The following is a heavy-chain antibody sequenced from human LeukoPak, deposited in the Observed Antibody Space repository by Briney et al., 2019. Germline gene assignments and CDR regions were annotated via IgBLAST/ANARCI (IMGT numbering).Heavy chain of an antibody. Sequence: GGSLRLSCEASGFPFSSYWMSWVRQAPGRGLGWVANIKQDGGEKFYVDSVKGRFTISRDNAKNSLYLQMNSLRAEDTAVYYCAREDHSNYNYWGQGTLVTVSS. V-gene: IGHV3-7*01. CDR1: GFPFSSYW. D-gene: IGHD4-11*01. CDR2: IKQDGGEK. J-gene: IGHJ4*02. CDR3: AREDHSNYNY.